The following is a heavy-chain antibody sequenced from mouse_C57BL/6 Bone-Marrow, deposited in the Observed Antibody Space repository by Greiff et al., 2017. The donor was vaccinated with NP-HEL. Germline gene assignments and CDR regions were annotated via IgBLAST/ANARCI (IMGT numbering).Heavy chain of an antibody. V-gene: IGHV1-61*01. CDR2: IYPSDSET. CDR3: ARGGILRSYFDY. CDR1: GYTFTSYW. D-gene: IGHD1-1*01. J-gene: IGHJ2*01. Sequence: VQLQQPGAELVRPGSSVKLSCKASGYTFTSYWMDWVKQRPGQGLEWIGNIYPSDSETHYNQKFKDKATLTVDKSSSTAYMQLSSLTSEDSAVYYCARGGILRSYFDYWGQGTTLTVSS.